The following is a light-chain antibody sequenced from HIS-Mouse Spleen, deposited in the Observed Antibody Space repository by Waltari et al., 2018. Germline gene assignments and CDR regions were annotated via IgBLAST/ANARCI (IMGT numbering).Light chain of an antibody. Sequence: SYELTQSPSVSVSPGQTARITCSGDAFPKKYAYWYQQKSGQAPDLVIYEDSKRPSGSPARCSGSSSGTMATLTISGAQVEDEADYYCYSTDSSGNHRVFGGGTKLTVL. J-gene: IGLJ2*01. CDR2: EDS. CDR1: AFPKKY. CDR3: YSTDSSGNHRV. V-gene: IGLV3-10*01.